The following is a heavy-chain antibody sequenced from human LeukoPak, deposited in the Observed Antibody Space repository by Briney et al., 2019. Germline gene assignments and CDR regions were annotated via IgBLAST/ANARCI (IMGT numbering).Heavy chain of an antibody. CDR2: IIPIFGTA. CDR3: ARTKYPYYDFWSGYFDY. D-gene: IGHD3-3*01. V-gene: IGHV1-69*05. CDR1: GGTFSSYA. J-gene: IGHJ4*02. Sequence: TVKVSCKASGGTFSSYAISWVRQAPGQGLEWRGRIIPIFGTANYAQKFQGRVTITTDESTSTAYMELSSLRSEDTAVYYCARTKYPYYDFWSGYFDYWGQGTLVTVSS.